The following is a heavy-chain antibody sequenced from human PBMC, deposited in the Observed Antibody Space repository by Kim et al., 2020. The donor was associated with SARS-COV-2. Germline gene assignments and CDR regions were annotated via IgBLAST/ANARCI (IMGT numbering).Heavy chain of an antibody. D-gene: IGHD3-22*01. CDR3: AGPYYYDSSGYYPFDY. CDR2: ISAYNGNT. J-gene: IGHJ4*02. V-gene: IGHV1-18*04. Sequence: ASVKVSCKASGYTFTSYGISWVRQAPGQGLEWMGWISAYNGNTNYAQKLQGRVTMTTDTSTSTAYMELRSLRSDDTAVYYCAGPYYYDSSGYYPFDYWGQGTLVTVSS. CDR1: GYTFTSYG.